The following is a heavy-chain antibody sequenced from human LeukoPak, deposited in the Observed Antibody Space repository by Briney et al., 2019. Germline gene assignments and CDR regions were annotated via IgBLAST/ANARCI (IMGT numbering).Heavy chain of an antibody. V-gene: IGHV1-2*06. Sequence: ASVKVSCKASGYTFTGYYMYWVRQAPGQGLEWMGRINPNSGGTNSAQKFQGRVTMTRDTSISTAYMELSRLTSDDTAVYYCARDGPSAMVEFDYWGQGTLVTVSS. CDR2: INPNSGGT. CDR1: GYTFTGYY. J-gene: IGHJ4*02. D-gene: IGHD2-2*01. CDR3: ARDGPSAMVEFDY.